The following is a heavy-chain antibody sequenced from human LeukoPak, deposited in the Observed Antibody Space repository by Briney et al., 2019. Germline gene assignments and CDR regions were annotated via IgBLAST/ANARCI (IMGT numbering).Heavy chain of an antibody. V-gene: IGHV1-69*13. J-gene: IGHJ4*02. CDR3: ARGWMGIFPYYFDY. D-gene: IGHD2-15*01. Sequence: SVKVSCKASGYTFPSYFMHWVRQAPGQGLEWMGGIIPIFGTANYAQKFQGRVTITADESTSTAYMELSSLRSEDTAVYYCARGWMGIFPYYFDYWGQGTLVTVSS. CDR1: GYTFPSYF. CDR2: IIPIFGTA.